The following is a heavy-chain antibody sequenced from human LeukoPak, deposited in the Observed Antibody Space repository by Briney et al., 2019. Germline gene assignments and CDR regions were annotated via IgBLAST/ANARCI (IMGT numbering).Heavy chain of an antibody. J-gene: IGHJ4*02. V-gene: IGHV4-31*03. CDR2: IYYSGST. Sequence: PSETLSLTCTVSGGSISSGGYYWSWIRQHSGKGLEWIGYIYYSGSTYYNPSLKSRVTISVDTSKNQFSLKLSSVTAADTAVYYCARARDGYNVFDYWGRGTLVTVSS. CDR3: ARARDGYNVFDY. D-gene: IGHD5-24*01. CDR1: GGSISSGGYY.